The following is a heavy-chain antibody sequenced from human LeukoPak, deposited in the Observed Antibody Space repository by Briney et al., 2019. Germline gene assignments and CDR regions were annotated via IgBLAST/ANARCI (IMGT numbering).Heavy chain of an antibody. CDR3: ARTTEGGYTYDYFYYYCMDG. D-gene: IGHD5-18*01. CDR1: GGSISSYY. CDR2: IYYSGGT. J-gene: IGHJ6*03. V-gene: IGHV4-59*01. Sequence: SETLSLTCTVSGGSISSYYWSWIRQPPGKGLEWIGYIYYSGGTNYNPSLTSRVTISVDTSKNQFSLKLNSVTAADTAVYFCARTTEGGYTYDYFYYYCMDGWGKGTTVTISS.